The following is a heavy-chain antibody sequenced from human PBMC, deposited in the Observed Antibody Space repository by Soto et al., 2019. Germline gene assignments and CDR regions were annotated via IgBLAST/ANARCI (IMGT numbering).Heavy chain of an antibody. V-gene: IGHV3-33*01. Sequence: HPGGSLRLSCAASGFTFSSYGMHWVRQAPGKGLEWVAVIWYDGSNKYYADSVKGRFTISRDNSKNTLYLQMNSLRAEDTAVYYCARGEAKVGYCSGGSCYSSAFDIWGQGTMVTVSS. CDR1: GFTFSSYG. CDR2: IWYDGSNK. D-gene: IGHD2-15*01. CDR3: ARGEAKVGYCSGGSCYSSAFDI. J-gene: IGHJ3*02.